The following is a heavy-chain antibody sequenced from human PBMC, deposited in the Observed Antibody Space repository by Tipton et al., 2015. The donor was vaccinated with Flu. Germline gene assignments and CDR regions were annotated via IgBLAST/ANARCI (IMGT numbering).Heavy chain of an antibody. V-gene: IGHV4-38-2*01. CDR2: IHRSGST. CDR3: ARRDFSNYVSDPKNWFDP. J-gene: IGHJ5*02. Sequence: TLSLTCAVSGDSIRSDFFWGWIRQPPGKGLEWIATIHRSGSTKYNPSLKRRVTISVDTSKNHFYLEMRSVTAADMAVYYCARRDFSNYVSDPKNWFDPWGQGILVTVSS. CDR1: GDSIRSDFF. D-gene: IGHD4-11*01.